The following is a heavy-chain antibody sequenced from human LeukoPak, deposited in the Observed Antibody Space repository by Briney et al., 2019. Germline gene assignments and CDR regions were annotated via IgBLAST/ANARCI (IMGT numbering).Heavy chain of an antibody. CDR1: GGSFSGYY. D-gene: IGHD3-22*01. J-gene: IGHJ3*02. Sequence: SETLSLTCAVYGGSFSGYYWSWIRQPPGKGLEWIGEINHSRSTNYNPSLKSRVTISVDTSKNQFSLKLSSVTAADTAVYYCARNPYYYDSSATWAFDIWGQGTMVTVSS. V-gene: IGHV4-34*01. CDR3: ARNPYYYDSSATWAFDI. CDR2: INHSRST.